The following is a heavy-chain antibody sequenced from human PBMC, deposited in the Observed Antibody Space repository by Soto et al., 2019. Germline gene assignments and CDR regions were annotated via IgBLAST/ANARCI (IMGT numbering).Heavy chain of an antibody. CDR1: GYTFTSYG. CDR3: AAVGIQGYYYYGMDV. CDR2: MSAYNGNT. V-gene: IGHV1-18*01. J-gene: IGHJ6*02. Sequence: GALVKVACKASGYTFTSYGSSWGRQAPGQGLEWMGWMSAYNGNTNCAQKLQGRVTITRDMSTSTAYMELSSLRSEDTAVYYCAAVGIQGYYYYGMDVWGQGTTVTVSS. D-gene: IGHD5-18*01.